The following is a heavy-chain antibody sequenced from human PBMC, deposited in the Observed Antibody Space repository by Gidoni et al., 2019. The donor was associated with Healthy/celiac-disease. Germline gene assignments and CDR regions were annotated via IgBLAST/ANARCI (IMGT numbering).Heavy chain of an antibody. Sequence: EVQLVESGGGLVQPGGALSPDCAAPGITFSSYAMSWVRQAPGKGMEWVSAISGRGGRTYSADSLTGRFTISVDNSKNTLYLQMNSLRAEYTAVYYCAKALSGSYVYFQHWGQGTLVTVSS. J-gene: IGHJ1*01. D-gene: IGHD1-26*01. CDR3: AKALSGSYVYFQH. V-gene: IGHV3-23*04. CDR2: ISGRGGRT. CDR1: GITFSSYA.